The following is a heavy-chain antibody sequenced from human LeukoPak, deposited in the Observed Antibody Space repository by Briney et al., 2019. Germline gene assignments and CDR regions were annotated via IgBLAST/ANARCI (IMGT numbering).Heavy chain of an antibody. CDR3: AKVPYSDYGSGRPPFMDV. V-gene: IGHV3-23*01. Sequence: GWSLPLSCPASGFTLSNYALSWVRPAAGEGLAWVSLISYRGDSTYYADSVKGRFTIYKDNSKNTLCLQMNSLRAEDTAVYFCAKVPYSDYGSGRPPFMDVWGQGTTVAVSS. J-gene: IGHJ6*02. CDR2: ISYRGDST. CDR1: GFTLSNYA. D-gene: IGHD3-10*01.